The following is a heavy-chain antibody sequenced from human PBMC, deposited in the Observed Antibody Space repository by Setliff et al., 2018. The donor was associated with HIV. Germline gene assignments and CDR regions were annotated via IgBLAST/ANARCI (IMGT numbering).Heavy chain of an antibody. J-gene: IGHJ1*01. CDR2: INTNTGEA. V-gene: IGHV7-4-1*02. D-gene: IGHD3-3*01. CDR1: GYRFATYA. Sequence: ASVKVSCKASGYRFATYAMNWVRQAPGQGLEWVGWINTNTGEATHAQAFTGRFVFSLDTSVSTAYLQINSLKAEDTAIYYCARVGVDSQEYFQHWGQGTLVTVSS. CDR3: ARVGVDSQEYFQH.